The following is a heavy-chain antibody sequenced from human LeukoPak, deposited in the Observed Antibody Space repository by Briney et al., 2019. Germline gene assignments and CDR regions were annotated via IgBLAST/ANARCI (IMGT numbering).Heavy chain of an antibody. V-gene: IGHV1-69*05. CDR3: AREEYYYDSSGYQFDY. J-gene: IGHJ4*02. CDR1: GGTFSSYA. D-gene: IGHD3-22*01. Sequence: SVKVSCKASGGTFSSYAISWVRQAPGQGLEWMGRIIPIFGTANYAQRFQGRVTITTDESTSTAYMELSSLRSEDTAVYYCAREEYYYDSSGYQFDYWGQGTLVTVSS. CDR2: IIPIFGTA.